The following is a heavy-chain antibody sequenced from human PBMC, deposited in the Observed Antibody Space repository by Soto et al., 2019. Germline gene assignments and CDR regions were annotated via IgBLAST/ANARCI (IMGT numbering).Heavy chain of an antibody. Sequence: QVQLVESGGGVVQPGRSLRLSCAASGFTFSSYGMHWVRQAPGKGLEWVAGIWYDGSNKYYADSVKGRFTISRDNSKNTLYLQMNSLRAEDTAVYYGARATYYYFDYWGQGTLVTVSS. CDR1: GFTFSSYG. CDR2: IWYDGSNK. J-gene: IGHJ4*02. CDR3: ARATYYYFDY. D-gene: IGHD1-26*01. V-gene: IGHV3-33*01.